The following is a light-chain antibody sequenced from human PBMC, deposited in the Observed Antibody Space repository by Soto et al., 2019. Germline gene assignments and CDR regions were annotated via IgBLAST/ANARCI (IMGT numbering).Light chain of an antibody. CDR2: GAS. V-gene: IGKV3-20*01. Sequence: ILSALYPGPRSFSPGQRATLSCRASQSLANSFIAWYQQKPGQAPRLLIYGASSRATGIPDRFSGSGSGTDFTLTISRLEPEDFAVYYCQQDGSSPLTFGGGTKVDIK. CDR3: QQDGSSPLT. J-gene: IGKJ4*01. CDR1: QSLANSF.